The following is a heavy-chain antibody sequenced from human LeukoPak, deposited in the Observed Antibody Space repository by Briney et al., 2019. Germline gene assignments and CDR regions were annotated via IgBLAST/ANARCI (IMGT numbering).Heavy chain of an antibody. CDR1: GFIFSNYG. Sequence: GRSLRLSCAASGFIFSNYGMHWVRQAPSKGLEWVAVIWFDGSNEDYADSVKGRFTISRDNSKNTLFLQMNSLRAEDTAVYYCAKVVPFELGFDYWGQGTLVTVSS. CDR3: AKVVPFELGFDY. CDR2: IWFDGSNE. V-gene: IGHV3-33*06. D-gene: IGHD3/OR15-3a*01. J-gene: IGHJ4*02.